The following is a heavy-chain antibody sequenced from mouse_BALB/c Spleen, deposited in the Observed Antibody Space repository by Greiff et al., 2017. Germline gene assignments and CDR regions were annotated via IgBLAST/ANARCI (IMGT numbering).Heavy chain of an antibody. Sequence: VQLLESGADLVKPGASVKISCKASGFTFTSYWMHWVHQTPGKGLEWVGYISPSTGYTEYNQKFKDKATLTADKSSSTAYMELSSLTSEDSAVYYCARKKEDGYYDAWFAYWGQGTLVTVSA. J-gene: IGHJ3*01. CDR1: GFTFTSYW. V-gene: IGHV1-4*01. D-gene: IGHD2-3*01. CDR2: ISPSTGYT. CDR3: ARKKEDGYYDAWFAY.